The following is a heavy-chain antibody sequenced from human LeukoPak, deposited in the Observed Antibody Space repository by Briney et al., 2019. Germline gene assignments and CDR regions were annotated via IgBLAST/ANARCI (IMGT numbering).Heavy chain of an antibody. J-gene: IGHJ6*02. CDR3: AKDRGSYARVYYYGMDV. CDR2: ISYDGSNK. Sequence: PGRSLRLSCAASGFTFSSYGMHWVRQAPGKGLEWVAVISYDGSNKYYADSVKGRFTISRDNSKNTLYLQMNSLRAEDTAVYYCAKDRGSYARVYYYGMDVWGQGTTVTVSS. D-gene: IGHD3-16*01. CDR1: GFTFSSYG. V-gene: IGHV3-30*18.